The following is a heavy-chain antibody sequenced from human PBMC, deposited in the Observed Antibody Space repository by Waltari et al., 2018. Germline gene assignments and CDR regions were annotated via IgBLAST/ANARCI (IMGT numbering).Heavy chain of an antibody. CDR1: GFSFSNFW. CDR2: RNQDGSGE. CDR3: QRGDY. Sequence: EVQLVESGGGLVQPGGSLRLSCAASGFSFSNFWMSWARQASGKGLGWVANRNQDGSGEYYVDSVKGRFTISRDNARNSLYLQMNSLRAEDTAVYYCQRGDYWGQGTLVTVSS. V-gene: IGHV3-7*04. J-gene: IGHJ4*02.